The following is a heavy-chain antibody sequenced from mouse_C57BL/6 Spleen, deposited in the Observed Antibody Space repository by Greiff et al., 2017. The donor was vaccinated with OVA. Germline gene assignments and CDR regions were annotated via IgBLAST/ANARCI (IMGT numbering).Heavy chain of an antibody. Sequence: QVQLQQPGAELVKPGASVKMSCTASGYTFTSYWITWVKQRPGQGLEWIGDIYPGSGSTNYNDTFKSKATLTVDTPSSTAYMQLSSLTSEDSAVYYCARGDGYPYWGKGTLVTVAA. CDR1: GYTFTSYW. CDR2: IYPGSGST. V-gene: IGHV1-55*01. D-gene: IGHD2-3*01. J-gene: IGHJ3*01. CDR3: ARGDGYPY.